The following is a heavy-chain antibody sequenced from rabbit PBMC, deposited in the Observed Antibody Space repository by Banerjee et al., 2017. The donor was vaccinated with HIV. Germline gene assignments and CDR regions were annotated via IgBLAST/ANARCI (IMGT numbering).Heavy chain of an antibody. D-gene: IGHD6-1*01. CDR1: GIDFSSSYW. CDR3: AREYAGAAGYGYATHFNYYGMDL. Sequence: QEQLEESGGDLVKPGASLTLTCTASGIDFSSSYWICWVRQAPGKGLEWIACIYAGSSGSTYYANWAKGRFTISKTSSTTVTLQMTSLTAADTATYFCAREYAGAAGYGYATHFNYYGMDLWGQGTLVTVS. J-gene: IGHJ6*01. V-gene: IGHV1S45*01. CDR2: IYAGSSGST.